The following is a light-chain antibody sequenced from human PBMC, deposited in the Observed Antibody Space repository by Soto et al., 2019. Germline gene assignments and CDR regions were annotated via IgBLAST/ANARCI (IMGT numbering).Light chain of an antibody. V-gene: IGKV1-5*03. CDR3: QQYNSYQYT. CDR1: QSISSW. CDR2: KAS. Sequence: DIQMTQSPSTLSASVGDRVTITCRASQSISSWLAWYQQKTGKAPKLLIYKASSLESGVPSRFSGSGSGTEFTLTISSRQPDDFATYYCQQYNSYQYTFGQGTKLEIK. J-gene: IGKJ2*01.